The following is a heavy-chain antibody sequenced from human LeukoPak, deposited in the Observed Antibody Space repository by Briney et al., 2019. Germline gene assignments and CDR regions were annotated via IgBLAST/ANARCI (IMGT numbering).Heavy chain of an antibody. CDR1: GYTFTGYY. V-gene: IGHV1-2*06. CDR3: ARESPTMVVTPDY. Sequence: ASVKVSCKASGYTFTGYYMHWVRQAPGQGLEWMGRINPSSGGTNYAQRFQGRVTMTRDTSISTAYMELSRLRSDDTAVYYCARESPTMVVTPDYWGQGTLVTVSS. CDR2: INPSSGGT. D-gene: IGHD4-23*01. J-gene: IGHJ4*02.